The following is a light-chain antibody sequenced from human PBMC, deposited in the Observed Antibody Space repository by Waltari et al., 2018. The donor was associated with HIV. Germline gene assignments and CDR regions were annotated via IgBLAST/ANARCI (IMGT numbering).Light chain of an antibody. J-gene: IGLJ3*02. CDR2: STN. CDR1: FGSVSTSYY. CDR3: VLYMGSGIWV. V-gene: IGLV8-61*01. Sequence: QTVVTQEPSFSVSPGGTVNLTCGFSFGSVSTSYYPSWYQQTPGQAPRTLIYSTNTRSSGVPDRFSGSILGNKAALTITGAQADDESDYYCVLYMGSGIWVFGGGTKLTVL.